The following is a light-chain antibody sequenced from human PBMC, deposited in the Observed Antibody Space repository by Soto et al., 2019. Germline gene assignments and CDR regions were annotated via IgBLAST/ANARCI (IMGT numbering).Light chain of an antibody. J-gene: IGLJ3*02. CDR1: TSNIGAGYD. CDR2: SHN. V-gene: IGLV1-40*01. Sequence: QSVLTQPPSVSGPPGQTVTISCTGSTSNIGAGYDVHGYQQLPGTAPRLLISSHNNRPSGVPDRFFGSKSGTSASLTIIGLQAEDEADYYCQSYDSSLSGSGVFGGGTKLTVL. CDR3: QSYDSSLSGSGV.